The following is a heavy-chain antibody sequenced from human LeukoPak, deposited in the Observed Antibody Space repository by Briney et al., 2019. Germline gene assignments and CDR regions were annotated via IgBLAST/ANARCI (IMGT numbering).Heavy chain of an antibody. CDR1: GYTFTGYY. Sequence: ASVKVSCKASGYTFTGYYMHWVRQAPGQGLEWMGWINPNSGGTNYTQKFQGRVTMTRDTSISTAYMELSRLRSDDTAVYYCARTRTHLRGYSDYWGQGTLVTVSS. CDR2: INPNSGGT. V-gene: IGHV1-2*02. CDR3: ARTRTHLRGYSDY. J-gene: IGHJ4*02. D-gene: IGHD4-17*01.